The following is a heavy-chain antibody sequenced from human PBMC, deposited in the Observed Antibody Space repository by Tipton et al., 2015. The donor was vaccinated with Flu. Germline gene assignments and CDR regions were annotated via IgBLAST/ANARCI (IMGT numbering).Heavy chain of an antibody. CDR3: ARGPRDTSGSPLWY. J-gene: IGHJ4*02. V-gene: IGHV1-18*01. CDR2: ISAYNGNT. Sequence: QLVQPGAEVKKPGASVKVSCKASGYTFTGYGITWVRQAPGQGLEWMGWISAYNGNTNYAQKFQGRVTMTTDTSTTTAYMELRSLRSDDTAVFYCARGPRDTSGSPLWYWGQGALVTVSS. D-gene: IGHD6-19*01. CDR1: GYTFTGYG.